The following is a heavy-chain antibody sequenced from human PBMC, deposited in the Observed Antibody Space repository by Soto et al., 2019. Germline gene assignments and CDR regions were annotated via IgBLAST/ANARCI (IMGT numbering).Heavy chain of an antibody. J-gene: IGHJ4*02. CDR2: ISGVGGST. V-gene: IGHV3-23*01. CDR1: GFTFSDYA. CDR3: AKQRVGSSWYRDFDL. D-gene: IGHD6-13*01. Sequence: EGQLLESGGGLVQPGGSLRLSCAASGFTFSDYAMSWVRQGPGKELEWASGISGVGGSTYYPDSVKGRFTISRDNSKNTVSLQMNNLTADDTGVYYCAKQRVGSSWYRDFDLWGQGTLVTVSS.